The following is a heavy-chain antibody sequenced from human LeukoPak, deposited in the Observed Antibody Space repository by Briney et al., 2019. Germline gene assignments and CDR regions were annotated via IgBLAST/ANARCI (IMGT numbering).Heavy chain of an antibody. J-gene: IGHJ3*02. CDR2: IFSNDEK. D-gene: IGHD3-16*02. CDR3: VRIHPMITFGGVIATLAFDI. Sequence: ESGPVLVKPTETLTLTCTVSGFSLTNARMGVSWIRQPLGMALEWLAHIFSNDEKFYSTSLKSRLTVSKDTSKRQVVLTMTNMDPVDTATYYCVRIHPMITFGGVIATLAFDIWGQGTMVTVSS. CDR1: GFSLTNARMG. V-gene: IGHV2-26*01.